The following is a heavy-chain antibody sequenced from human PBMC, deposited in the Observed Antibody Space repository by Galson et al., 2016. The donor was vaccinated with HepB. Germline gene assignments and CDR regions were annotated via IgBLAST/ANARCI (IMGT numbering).Heavy chain of an antibody. CDR1: GLVFTTYA. Sequence: LSLTCAASGLVFTTYAMHWVRQAPGKGLEWVASISYDGGNTHYADSVKGRFTISRDNSRRTLSLQMNSLRAEDTAMYYCARGLPTWGSYRYGADFDYWGHGTLVTVSS. CDR3: ARGLPTWGSYRYGADFDY. V-gene: IGHV3-30-3*01. J-gene: IGHJ4*01. D-gene: IGHD3-16*02. CDR2: ISYDGGNT.